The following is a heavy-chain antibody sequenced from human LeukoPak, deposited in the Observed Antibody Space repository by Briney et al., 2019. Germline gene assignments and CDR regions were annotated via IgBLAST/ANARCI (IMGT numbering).Heavy chain of an antibody. CDR3: AREPVGTIDY. CDR1: GGSISSTSYY. Sequence: SETLSLTCTVSGGSISSTSYYWGWIRQPPGKGLEWIGSIYYSGNTYYNPSLKSRITISVDTSKNQFSLKLRSVTAADTAVYYCAREPVGTIDYWGQRTLVTVSS. D-gene: IGHD1-26*01. J-gene: IGHJ4*02. CDR2: IYYSGNT. V-gene: IGHV4-39*07.